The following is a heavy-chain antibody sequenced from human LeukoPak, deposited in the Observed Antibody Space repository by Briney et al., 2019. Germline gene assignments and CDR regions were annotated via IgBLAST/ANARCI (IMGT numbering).Heavy chain of an antibody. V-gene: IGHV4-59*12. CDR1: GGSISNYY. CDR3: ARDLYDYVWGSYRSHPYGMDV. Sequence: SETLSLTCTVSGGSISNYYWTWIRQPPGQGLEWIGYVYYSGSTNYNPSLNSRVTISVDTSKNQFSLKVNSVTAADTAVYYCARDLYDYVWGSYRSHPYGMDVWGQGTTVTVSS. CDR2: VYYSGST. J-gene: IGHJ6*02. D-gene: IGHD3-16*02.